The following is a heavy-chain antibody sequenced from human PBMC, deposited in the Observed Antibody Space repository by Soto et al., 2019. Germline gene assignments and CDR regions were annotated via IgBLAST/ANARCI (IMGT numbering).Heavy chain of an antibody. Sequence: SETLSLTCVVYGGSFSGYYWSWIRQPPGKGLEWIGEINHSGSTNYNPSLKSRVTISVDTSKNQFSLKLSSVTAADTAVYYCARGWRYDFWSGRSIYYYGMDVWGQGTTVTVSS. CDR1: GGSFSGYY. J-gene: IGHJ6*02. CDR3: ARGWRYDFWSGRSIYYYGMDV. V-gene: IGHV4-34*01. CDR2: INHSGST. D-gene: IGHD3-3*01.